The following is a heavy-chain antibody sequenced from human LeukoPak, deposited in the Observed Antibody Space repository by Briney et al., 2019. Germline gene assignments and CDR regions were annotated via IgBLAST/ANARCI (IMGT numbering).Heavy chain of an antibody. V-gene: IGHV3-21*01. CDR3: ARDKIRGNAFDI. CDR2: ISSSSSYI. J-gene: IGHJ3*02. Sequence: GGSLRLSCAASGFTFSSYSMNWVRQAPGKGLEWVSSISSSSSYIYYADSVKGRFTISRGNAKNSLYLQMNSLRAEDTAVYYCARDKIRGNAFDIWGQGTMVTVSS. CDR1: GFTFSSYS. D-gene: IGHD3-3*02.